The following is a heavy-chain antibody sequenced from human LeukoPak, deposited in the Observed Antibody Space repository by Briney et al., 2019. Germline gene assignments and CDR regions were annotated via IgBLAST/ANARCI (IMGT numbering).Heavy chain of an antibody. CDR3: ARRLAGAVAAHNWFDP. CDR1: GGSISSSNW. CDR2: IYHSGST. V-gene: IGHV4-4*02. Sequence: PSAPLSLSCAVSGGSISSSNWWGWVRQPPGKGLEWIGEIYHSGSTNYNPSLKSRVTISVDKSKNQFSLKLSSVTAADTAVYYCARRLAGAVAAHNWFDPWGQGTLVTVSS. D-gene: IGHD6-19*01. J-gene: IGHJ5*02.